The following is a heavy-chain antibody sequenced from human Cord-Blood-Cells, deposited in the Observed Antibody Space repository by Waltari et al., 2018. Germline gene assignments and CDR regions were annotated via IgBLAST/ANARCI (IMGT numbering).Heavy chain of an antibody. Sequence: QLQLQESGPGLVKPSETLSLTCTVSGGSISSSSYYWGWIRQPPGKGLEWIGSIYYSGSTYYNPSLKSRVTISVDTSKNQFSLKLSSVTAADTAVYYCARQEWELLFGYWGQGTLVTVSS. CDR2: IYYSGST. CDR3: ARQEWELLFGY. V-gene: IGHV4-39*07. J-gene: IGHJ4*02. CDR1: GGSISSSSYY. D-gene: IGHD1-26*01.